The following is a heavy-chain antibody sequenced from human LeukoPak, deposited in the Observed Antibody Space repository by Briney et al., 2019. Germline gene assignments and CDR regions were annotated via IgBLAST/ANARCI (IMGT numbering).Heavy chain of an antibody. CDR1: GGSFSGYY. V-gene: IGHV4-34*01. CDR3: AGDLTYYDILTGYYH. Sequence: KPSETLSLTCAVYGGSFSGYYWSWIRQPPGKGLEWIGEINHSGSTNYNPSLKSRVTISVDTSKNQFSLKLSSVTAADTAVYYCAGDLTYYDILTGYYHWGQGTLVTVSS. D-gene: IGHD3-9*01. CDR2: INHSGST. J-gene: IGHJ5*02.